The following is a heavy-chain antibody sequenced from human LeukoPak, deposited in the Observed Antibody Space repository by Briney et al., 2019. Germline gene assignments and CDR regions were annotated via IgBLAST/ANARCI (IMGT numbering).Heavy chain of an antibody. Sequence: SETLSLTCTVSGGSISSYYWSWIRQPPGKGLEWIGYIYYSGSTNYNPSLKSRVTISVDTSNNQFSLKLSSVTAADTAVYYCARFIKGKSYYYGMDVWGQGTTVTVSS. V-gene: IGHV4-59*01. J-gene: IGHJ6*02. CDR3: ARFIKGKSYYYGMDV. CDR1: GGSISSYY. D-gene: IGHD3-16*02. CDR2: IYYSGST.